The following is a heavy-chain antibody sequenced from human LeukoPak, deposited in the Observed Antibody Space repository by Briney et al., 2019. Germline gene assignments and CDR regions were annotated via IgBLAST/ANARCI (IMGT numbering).Heavy chain of an antibody. D-gene: IGHD4-17*01. CDR1: GFTFTSYW. Sequence: GGSLRLSCAASGFTFTSYWMHWVRQPPGKGLVWVSRVDHAGSGTAYADSVTGRFTISRHNAKNTVYLQMNSLRAEDTAVYYCATDLGWGQRPLVIVSS. V-gene: IGHV3-74*01. J-gene: IGHJ4*02. CDR3: ATDLG. CDR2: VDHAGSGT.